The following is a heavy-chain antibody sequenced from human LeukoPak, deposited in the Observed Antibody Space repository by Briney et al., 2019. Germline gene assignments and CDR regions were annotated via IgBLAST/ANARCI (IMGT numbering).Heavy chain of an antibody. Sequence: PGGSLRLSCAASGFSFSAYDMHWVRQAPGKGLEWVALIWYDGTREYYADSVKGRFTISRDNAKKTLYLQMNSLRVEDTAVYYCARESGSRGDFDYWGQGTLVTVSS. CDR2: IWYDGTRE. D-gene: IGHD1-26*01. CDR1: GFSFSAYD. V-gene: IGHV3-33*01. CDR3: ARESGSRGDFDY. J-gene: IGHJ4*02.